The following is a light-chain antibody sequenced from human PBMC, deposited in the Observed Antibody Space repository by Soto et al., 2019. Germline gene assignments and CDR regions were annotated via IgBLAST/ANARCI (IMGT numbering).Light chain of an antibody. CDR3: QQYNNWPRT. V-gene: IGKV3-15*01. Sequence: EIVLTQSPATLSLSPGERATVSCRASQSVTSSFLAWYQQKPGQAPRLLIYSASTRATGIPARFSGSGSGTEFTLTINSLQSEDFAVYYCQQYNNWPRTFGQGTKVDIK. J-gene: IGKJ1*01. CDR1: QSVTSS. CDR2: SAS.